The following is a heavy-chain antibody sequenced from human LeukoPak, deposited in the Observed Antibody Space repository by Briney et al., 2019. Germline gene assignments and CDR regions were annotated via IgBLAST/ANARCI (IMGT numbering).Heavy chain of an antibody. V-gene: IGHV4-34*01. CDR3: ARGPNRMSDIVVVPAALYAFDI. J-gene: IGHJ3*02. D-gene: IGHD2-2*01. CDR2: INHSGST. CDR1: GGSLSGYY. Sequence: PSETLSLTCAVYGGSLSGYYWSWIRQPPGKGLEWIGEINHSGSTNYNPSLKSRVTISADTSKNQFSLKLSSLTAADTAVYYCARGPNRMSDIVVVPAALYAFDIWGQGTMVTVSS.